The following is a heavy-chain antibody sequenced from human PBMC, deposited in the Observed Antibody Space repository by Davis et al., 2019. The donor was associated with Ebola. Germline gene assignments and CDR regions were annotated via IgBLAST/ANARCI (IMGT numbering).Heavy chain of an antibody. J-gene: IGHJ4*02. CDR3: ARAQFPTTSDH. CDR2: INPHNGNT. V-gene: IGHV1-18*04. D-gene: IGHD1-1*01. Sequence: AASVKVSCKASGYTFTSYGITWVRHAPGQGLEWMGWINPHNGNTNYAQKLQGRVTMTTDTSTSTAYMEVGSLRSDDTAVYYCARAQFPTTSDHWGQGTLVTVSS. CDR1: GYTFTSYG.